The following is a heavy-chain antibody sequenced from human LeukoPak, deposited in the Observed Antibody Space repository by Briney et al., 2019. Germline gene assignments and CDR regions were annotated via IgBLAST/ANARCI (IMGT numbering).Heavy chain of an antibody. V-gene: IGHV3-33*08. CDR3: ARGETTPI. CDR2: IWYDGSNK. D-gene: IGHD2-15*01. J-gene: IGHJ3*02. CDR1: GFTFSSYG. Sequence: GGSLRLSCVASGFTFSSYGMHWVRQAPGKGLEWVAIIWYDGSNKYYADSVKGRFTISRDNSKNTLYLQMNSLRADDTAVYYCARGETTPIWGQGTMVTVSS.